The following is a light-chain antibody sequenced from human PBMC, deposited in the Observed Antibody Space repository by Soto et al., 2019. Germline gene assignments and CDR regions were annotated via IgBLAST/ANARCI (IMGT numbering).Light chain of an antibody. Sequence: DIQMTQSPSSLSASVGGRVTITCRASQSLSSYLHWYQQKPGKAPKLLIYAASSLQSGVPSRFSGSGSGTDFTLTISSLQPEDFATYYCQRSFSTPLTFGGGTKVEIK. CDR2: AAS. CDR1: QSLSSY. J-gene: IGKJ4*01. CDR3: QRSFSTPLT. V-gene: IGKV1-39*01.